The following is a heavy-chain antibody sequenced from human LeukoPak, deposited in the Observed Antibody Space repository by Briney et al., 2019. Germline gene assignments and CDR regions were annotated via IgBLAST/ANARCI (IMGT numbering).Heavy chain of an antibody. CDR3: ARDPGRSSSSHEHYYYYYMDV. V-gene: IGHV3-64*01. D-gene: IGHD6-6*01. CDR1: GFTFSSYA. Sequence: PGGSLRLSCAASGFTFSSYAMHWVRQAPGKGLEYVSAISSNGGSTYYANSVKGRFTISRDNSKNTLYLQMGSLRAEDMAVYYCARDPGRSSSSHEHYYYYYMDVWGKGTTVTVSS. CDR2: ISSNGGST. J-gene: IGHJ6*03.